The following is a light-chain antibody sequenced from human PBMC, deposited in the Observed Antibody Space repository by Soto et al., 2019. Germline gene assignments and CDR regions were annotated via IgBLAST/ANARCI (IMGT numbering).Light chain of an antibody. Sequence: DIVMTQSPVSLPVTPGEPASISCRSSQSLLHRSGYNYLDWDLQKPGQSPQLLIYLGSYRASVVPDRCSGSGSGTDFTLKISRVEAEDVGVYYCMQALQTPRTFGQGTKVEI. J-gene: IGKJ1*01. CDR1: QSLLHRSGYNY. CDR2: LGS. CDR3: MQALQTPRT. V-gene: IGKV2-28*01.